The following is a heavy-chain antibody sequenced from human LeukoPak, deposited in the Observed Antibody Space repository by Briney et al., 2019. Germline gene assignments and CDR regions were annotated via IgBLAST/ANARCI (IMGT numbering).Heavy chain of an antibody. CDR2: ISSTSSTI. D-gene: IGHD3-10*01. CDR1: GFTFSIYT. V-gene: IGHV3-48*02. CDR3: ARSRGFDY. Sequence: GGSLRLSCGASGFTFSIYTMNWVRQAPGKGLEWVSSISSTSSTISYADSVKGRFTISRDNAKNSLYLQMNSLRDEDTAVYYCARSRGFDYWGQGTLATVSS. J-gene: IGHJ4*02.